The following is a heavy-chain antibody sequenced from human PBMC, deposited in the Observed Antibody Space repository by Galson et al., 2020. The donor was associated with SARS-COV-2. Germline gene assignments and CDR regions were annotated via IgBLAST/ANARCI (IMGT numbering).Heavy chain of an antibody. CDR3: ARDGYSGYDVMRGLYDYYGRYV. J-gene: IGHJ6*02. CDR2: IKQDGSEK. D-gene: IGHD5-12*01. CDR1: GFTFSSYW. V-gene: IGHV3-7*03. Sequence: GESLKISCAASGFTFSSYWTSWVRQAPGKGLEWVANIKQDGSEKYYVDSVKGRFTISRDNAKNSLYLQMNSLRAEDTAVYYCARDGYSGYDVMRGLYDYYGRYVWGQWTTVTVSS.